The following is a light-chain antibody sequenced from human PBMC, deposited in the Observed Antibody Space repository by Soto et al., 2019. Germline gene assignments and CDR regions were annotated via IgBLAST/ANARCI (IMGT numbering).Light chain of an antibody. CDR3: SSYTTSTSLYV. CDR1: SSDVGGYNS. CDR2: EVS. J-gene: IGLJ1*01. V-gene: IGLV2-14*01. Sequence: QSALTQPASVSGSPGQSITISCTGTSSDVGGYNSVSWYQHHPGKAPKLMIYEVSNRPSGVSNRFSGSKSGNTASLTISGLQAEDEADYYCSSYTTSTSLYVVGTGTKLTVL.